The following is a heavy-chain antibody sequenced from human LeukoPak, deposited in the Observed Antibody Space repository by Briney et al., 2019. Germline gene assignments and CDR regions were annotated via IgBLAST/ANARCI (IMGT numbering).Heavy chain of an antibody. CDR2: IGNTGLAK. Sequence: PGGSLRLSCAASGFTFSSYGMHWVRQAPGKGLEWVAVIGNTGLAKYFAEFAKGRFTISRDNSRNTLYLETNDLRQEDTGVYYCAREATWGNWYFDVWGRGTLVTVSS. D-gene: IGHD3-16*01. CDR3: AREATWGNWYFDV. V-gene: IGHV3-33*01. CDR1: GFTFSSYG. J-gene: IGHJ2*01.